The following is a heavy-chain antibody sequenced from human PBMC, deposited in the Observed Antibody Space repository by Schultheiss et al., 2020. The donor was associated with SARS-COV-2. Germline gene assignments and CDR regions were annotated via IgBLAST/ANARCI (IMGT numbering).Heavy chain of an antibody. V-gene: IGHV3-30*07. J-gene: IGHJ6*02. CDR1: GFTFSSYA. CDR3: ARDGTEWLPIYYYGMDV. Sequence: GESLKISCAASGFTFSSYAMHWVRQAPGKGLEWVAVVSYDGRDKDYADFAKGRFTISRDNSKNTLYLQMNSLKAEDTAVYFCARDGTEWLPIYYYGMDVWGQGTTVTVSS. CDR2: VSYDGRDK. D-gene: IGHD3-3*01.